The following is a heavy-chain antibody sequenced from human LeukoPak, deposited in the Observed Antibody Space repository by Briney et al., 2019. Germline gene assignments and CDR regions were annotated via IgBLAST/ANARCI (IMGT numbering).Heavy chain of an antibody. Sequence: GGSLRLSCAASGFTFSSYSMNWVRQAPGKGPEWASSISSSSSYIYYADSVKGRFTISRDNAKNSLYLQMNSLRAEDTAVYYCARDEAAAGTASHWGQGTLVTVSS. J-gene: IGHJ4*02. CDR1: GFTFSSYS. D-gene: IGHD6-13*01. V-gene: IGHV3-21*01. CDR2: ISSSSSYI. CDR3: ARDEAAAGTASH.